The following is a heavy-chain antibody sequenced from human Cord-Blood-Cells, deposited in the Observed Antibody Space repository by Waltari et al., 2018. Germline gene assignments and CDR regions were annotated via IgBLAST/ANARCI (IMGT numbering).Heavy chain of an antibody. D-gene: IGHD1-26*01. J-gene: IGHJ4*02. Sequence: EVQLVASGAGLLSPGGSLRLSCAASGFTFSSYWMSWVRQAPGKGREGGSNIKQDGSEKYYVDAVKGQFTISRDNGKNSRYLQMNSLRGEDTAVYYCARVVGATKLDYWGQGTLGTVSS. CDR1: GFTFSSYW. CDR3: ARVVGATKLDY. V-gene: IGHV3-7*01. CDR2: IKQDGSEK.